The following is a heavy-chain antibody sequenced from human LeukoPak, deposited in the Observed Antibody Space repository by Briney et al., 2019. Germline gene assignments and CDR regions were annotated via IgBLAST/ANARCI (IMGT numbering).Heavy chain of an antibody. Sequence: GGSLRLSCAASGFTVSSNYMSWVRQAPGKGLEWVSVSYSGGSTYYADSVKGRFIISRDNSKNTLYLQMNSLRAEDTAVYYCARDNYYYYMDVWGKGTTVTISS. V-gene: IGHV3-66*01. CDR3: ARDNYYYYMDV. CDR2: SYSGGST. CDR1: GFTVSSNY. J-gene: IGHJ6*03.